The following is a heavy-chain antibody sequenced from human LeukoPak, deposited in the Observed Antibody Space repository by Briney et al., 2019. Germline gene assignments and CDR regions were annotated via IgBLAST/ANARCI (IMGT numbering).Heavy chain of an antibody. CDR3: ANDYSNYVGPFGY. J-gene: IGHJ4*02. D-gene: IGHD4-11*01. CDR2: ISGSGGST. Sequence: GGSLRLSCAASGFTYSSYAMSWVRQAPGKGLEWVSAISGSGGSTYYADSVKGRFTISRDNSKNTLYLQMNSLRAEDTAVYYCANDYSNYVGPFGYWGQGTLVTVCS. CDR1: GFTYSSYA. V-gene: IGHV3-23*01.